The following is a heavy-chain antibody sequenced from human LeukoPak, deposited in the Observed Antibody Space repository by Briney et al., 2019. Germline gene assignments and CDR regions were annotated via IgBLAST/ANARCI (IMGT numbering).Heavy chain of an antibody. V-gene: IGHV3-53*01. D-gene: IGHD6-19*01. Sequence: GGSLRLSCAASGFTVSSNYMSWVRQAPGKGLEWVSSIYSGGSTYYADSVKGRFTISRDNSKNTLYIQMNTLRAEDTAVYYCAKRSSVWAFEYWGQGTLVTVSS. CDR3: AKRSSVWAFEY. CDR2: IYSGGST. CDR1: GFTVSSNY. J-gene: IGHJ4*02.